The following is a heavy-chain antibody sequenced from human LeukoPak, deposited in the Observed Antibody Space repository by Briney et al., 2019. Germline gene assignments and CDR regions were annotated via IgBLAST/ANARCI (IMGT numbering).Heavy chain of an antibody. D-gene: IGHD4-11*01. CDR2: IYHSGST. J-gene: IGHJ5*02. CDR3: ARVTDSWFDP. CDR1: GGSISSGGYY. Sequence: SETLSLTCTVSGGSISSGGYYWSWIRQPPGKGLEWIGYIYHSGSTYYNPSLKSRVTISVDRSKNQFSLKLSSVTAADTAVYYCARVTDSWFDPWGQGARVTVSS. V-gene: IGHV4-30-2*01.